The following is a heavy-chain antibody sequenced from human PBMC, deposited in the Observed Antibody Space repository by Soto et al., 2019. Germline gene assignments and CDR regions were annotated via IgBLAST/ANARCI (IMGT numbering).Heavy chain of an antibody. V-gene: IGHV3-23*01. Sequence: GGSLKLSCAASGFTFSRYAMSWVGQAPGKGLEWVSAISGSGGSTYYADSVKGRFTISRDNSKNTLYLQMNSLRAEDTAVYYCAKDPAPYSYDSRGYYDYWGQGTLVTVSS. D-gene: IGHD3-22*01. CDR3: AKDPAPYSYDSRGYYDY. J-gene: IGHJ4*02. CDR1: GFTFSRYA. CDR2: ISGSGGST.